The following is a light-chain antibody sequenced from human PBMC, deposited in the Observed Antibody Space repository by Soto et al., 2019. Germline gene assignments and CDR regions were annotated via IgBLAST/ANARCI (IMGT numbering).Light chain of an antibody. CDR2: GAS. J-gene: IGKJ1*01. V-gene: IGKV3-15*01. CDR3: HQYNGWPRT. Sequence: EIVITQSPSTLSVSPGGRSTLSCKSSESISDNLAWYQHRPGQSPRLLIYGASTRATGIPARFSGSGSGTEFTLTITSLQSEDFAVYYCHQYNGWPRTFGQGTKVDIK. CDR1: ESISDN.